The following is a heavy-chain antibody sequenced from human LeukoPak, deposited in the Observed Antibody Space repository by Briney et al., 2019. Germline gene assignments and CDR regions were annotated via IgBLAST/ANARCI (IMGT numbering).Heavy chain of an antibody. D-gene: IGHD3-22*01. J-gene: IGHJ4*02. Sequence: PGGSLRLSCAASGFTFSSYGMHWVRQAPGKGLEWVAFIRYDGSNKYYADSVKGRFTISRDNSKNTLYLQMNSLRAEDTAVYYCAKDRHYYDSSGYYPEAFDYWGQGTLVTVSS. V-gene: IGHV3-30*02. CDR3: AKDRHYYDSSGYYPEAFDY. CDR1: GFTFSSYG. CDR2: IRYDGSNK.